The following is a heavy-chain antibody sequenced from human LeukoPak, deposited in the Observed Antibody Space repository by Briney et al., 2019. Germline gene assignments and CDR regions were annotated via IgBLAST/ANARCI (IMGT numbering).Heavy chain of an antibody. D-gene: IGHD6-19*01. Sequence: GESLKISCKGSGYSFTSYWIGWVRQMPGKGLEWMGIIYPGDSDTRYSPSFQGQVTISADKSISTAYLQWSSLKASDTAMYYCASHLGSSGWPLHFDHRGQGTLVTVSS. CDR1: GYSFTSYW. V-gene: IGHV5-51*01. J-gene: IGHJ4*02. CDR3: ASHLGSSGWPLHFDH. CDR2: IYPGDSDT.